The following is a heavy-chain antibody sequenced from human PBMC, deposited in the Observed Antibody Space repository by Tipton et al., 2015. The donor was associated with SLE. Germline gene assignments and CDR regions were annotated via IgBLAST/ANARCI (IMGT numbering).Heavy chain of an antibody. CDR1: GGSISSYY. J-gene: IGHJ6*03. CDR2: IYYSGST. Sequence: TLSLTCTVSGGSISSYYWSWIRQPPGKGLEWIGYIYYSGSTNYNPSLKSRVTISVDPSKNQFSLKLSSVTAADTAVYYCARDGGYDFWSGYLGYYYMDVWGKGTSVTVSS. D-gene: IGHD3-3*01. V-gene: IGHV4-59*01. CDR3: ARDGGYDFWSGYLGYYYMDV.